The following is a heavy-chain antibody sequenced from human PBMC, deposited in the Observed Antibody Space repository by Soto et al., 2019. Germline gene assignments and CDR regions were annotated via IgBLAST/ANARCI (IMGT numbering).Heavy chain of an antibody. CDR2: ISYDGSNK. D-gene: IGHD3-9*01. V-gene: IGHV3-30-3*01. Sequence: GGSLRLSCAASGFTFSSYAMHWVRQAPGKGLEWVAVISYDGSNKYYADSVKGRFTISRDNSKNTLYLQMNSLRAEDTAVYYCAREYYDILTGRYYYYGMDAWGQGTTVTVSS. J-gene: IGHJ6*02. CDR1: GFTFSSYA. CDR3: AREYYDILTGRYYYYGMDA.